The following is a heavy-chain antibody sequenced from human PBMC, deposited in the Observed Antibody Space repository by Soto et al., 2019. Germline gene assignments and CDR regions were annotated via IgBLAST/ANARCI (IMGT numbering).Heavy chain of an antibody. J-gene: IGHJ4*02. CDR1: GDSISGYY. CDR2: IYNSGST. Sequence: PSETLSLTCTVSGDSISGYYWNWIRQPPGKGLEWIGYIYNSGSTNYNPSLSGRVTISLDTSKKQVSLNLSAVTAADTAVYYCARDSSNVRGVNFFDHRGQGTLVTVSS. D-gene: IGHD3-10*01. CDR3: ARDSSNVRGVNFFDH. V-gene: IGHV4-59*01.